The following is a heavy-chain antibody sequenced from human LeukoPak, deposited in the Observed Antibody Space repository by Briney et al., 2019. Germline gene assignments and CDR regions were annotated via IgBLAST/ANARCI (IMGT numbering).Heavy chain of an antibody. Sequence: SETLSLTCTVSGGSISSGGYYWSWIRQPPGKGLEWIGYIYHSGSTYYNPSLKSRVTISVDRSKNQFSLKLSSVTAADTAVYYCASLKNWGSSGDYWGQGTLVTVSS. J-gene: IGHJ4*02. CDR3: ASLKNWGSSGDY. CDR1: GGSISSGGYY. CDR2: IYHSGST. D-gene: IGHD7-27*01. V-gene: IGHV4-30-2*01.